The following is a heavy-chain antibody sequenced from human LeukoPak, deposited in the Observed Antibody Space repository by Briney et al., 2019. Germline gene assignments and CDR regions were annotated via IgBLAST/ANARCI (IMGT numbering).Heavy chain of an antibody. V-gene: IGHV3-48*03. CDR1: GFTVSSNH. J-gene: IGHJ6*03. CDR3: ARSSGWYHRGPDYYYYYMDV. CDR2: ISSSGSTI. Sequence: GGSLRLSCAASGFTVSSNHMSWVRQAPGKGLEWVSYISSSGSTIYYADSVKGRFTISRDNAKNSLYLQMNSLRAEDTAVYYCARSSGWYHRGPDYYYYYMDVWGKGTTVTVS. D-gene: IGHD6-19*01.